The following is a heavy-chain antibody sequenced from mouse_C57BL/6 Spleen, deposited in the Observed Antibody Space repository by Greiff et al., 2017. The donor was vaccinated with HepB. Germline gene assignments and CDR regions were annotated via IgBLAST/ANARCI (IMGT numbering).Heavy chain of an antibody. CDR2: INPNNGGT. Sequence: EVQLQQSGPELVKPGASVKISCKASGYTFTDYYMNWVKQSHGKSLEWIGDINPNNGGTSYNQKFKGKATLTVDKSSSTAYMELRSLTSEDSAVYYCARRYYYGSSYEYYFDYWGQGTTLTVSS. D-gene: IGHD1-1*01. J-gene: IGHJ2*01. CDR1: GYTFTDYY. V-gene: IGHV1-26*01. CDR3: ARRYYYGSSYEYYFDY.